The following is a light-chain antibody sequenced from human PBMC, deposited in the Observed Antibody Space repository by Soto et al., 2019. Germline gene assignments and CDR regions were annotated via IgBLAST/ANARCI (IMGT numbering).Light chain of an antibody. CDR3: QQYGSSLIT. Sequence: ETVMTQSPDTLSVSLGERATLSCRASQSLRSSLAWYQQKPGQAPRLLIYDASTRATGIPARFSGSGSGTDFTLTISRLEPEDFAVYYCQQYGSSLITFGQGTRLEIK. J-gene: IGKJ5*01. V-gene: IGKV3-20*01. CDR2: DAS. CDR1: QSLRSS.